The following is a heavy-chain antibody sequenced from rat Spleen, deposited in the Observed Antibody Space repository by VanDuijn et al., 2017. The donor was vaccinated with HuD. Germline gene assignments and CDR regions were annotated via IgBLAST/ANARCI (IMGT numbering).Heavy chain of an antibody. CDR1: GFTFSTFA. J-gene: IGHJ1*01. CDR3: VRDGNNYWHFDF. D-gene: IGHD1-12*02. CDR2: ISSAVTNT. Sequence: EVQLVESGGGLVQPGRSLKLSCTASGFTFSTFAMAWVRQSPKKGLEWVATISSAVTNTYYPDSVKGRFAISRDNAKSTLYLQMDSLRSEDTATYYCVRDGNNYWHFDFWGPGTMVTVSS. V-gene: IGHV5-17*01.